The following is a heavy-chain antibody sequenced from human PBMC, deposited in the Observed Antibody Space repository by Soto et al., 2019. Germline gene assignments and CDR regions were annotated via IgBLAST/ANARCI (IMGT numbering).Heavy chain of an antibody. J-gene: IGHJ4*02. CDR1: GFTFSSYA. V-gene: IGHV3-23*01. CDR3: AKEAPYCSGGSCYSVREFDY. D-gene: IGHD2-15*01. Sequence: GGSLRLSCAASGFTFSSYAMSWVRQAPGKGLEWVSAISGSGGSTYYADSVKGRFTISRDNSKKTLYLQMNSLRAEDTAVYYCAKEAPYCSGGSCYSVREFDYWGQGTLVTVSS. CDR2: ISGSGGST.